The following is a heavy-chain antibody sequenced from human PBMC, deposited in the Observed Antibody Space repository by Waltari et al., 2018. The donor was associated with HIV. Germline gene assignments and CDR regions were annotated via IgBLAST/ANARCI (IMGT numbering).Heavy chain of an antibody. J-gene: IGHJ4*02. V-gene: IGHV7-4-1*02. CDR2: IKTNTGNP. CDR1: GYTLTSYA. D-gene: IGHD6-13*01. CDR3: ARVVHQQQLVPIIDY. Sequence: QLQLLQSGSDLKKPGASVKFSCKASGYTLTSYAMNWVRQAPGKRLEWMGWIKTNTGNPTYAQGLTGRFVFSLDTSVSTAYLQISSLKAEDTAVYYCARVVHQQQLVPIIDYWGQGTLVTVSS.